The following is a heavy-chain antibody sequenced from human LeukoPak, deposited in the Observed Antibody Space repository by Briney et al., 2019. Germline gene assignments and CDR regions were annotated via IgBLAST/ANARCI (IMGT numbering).Heavy chain of an antibody. J-gene: IGHJ6*02. D-gene: IGHD3-9*01. CDR2: IYYSGST. CDR1: GGSISSYY. CDR3: ARHMPPPHYDILTGYYTDYGMDV. V-gene: IGHV4-59*08. Sequence: SETLSLTCTVSGGSISSYYWSWIRQPPGKGLEWIGYIYYSGSTNYNPSLKSRVTISVDTSKNQFSLKLSSVTAADTAVYYCARHMPPPHYDILTGYYTDYGMDVWGQGTTVTVSS.